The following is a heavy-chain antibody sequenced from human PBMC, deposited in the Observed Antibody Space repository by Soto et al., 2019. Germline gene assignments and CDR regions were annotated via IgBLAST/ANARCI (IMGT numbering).Heavy chain of an antibody. CDR2: IKADGSEK. J-gene: IGHJ5*01. CDR3: ARARGVDS. D-gene: IGHD3-16*01. Sequence: PGGSLRLSCAASRFTFNIYWMHWVRQAPGKGLVWVANIKADGSEKYYVDSVKGRFTISRDNAKNSLYLQMNSLRAEDTAVYYCARARGVDSWGQGTLVTVSS. CDR1: RFTFNIYW. V-gene: IGHV3-7*03.